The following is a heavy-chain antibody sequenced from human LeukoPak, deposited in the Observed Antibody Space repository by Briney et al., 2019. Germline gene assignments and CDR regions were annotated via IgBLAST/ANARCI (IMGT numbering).Heavy chain of an antibody. Sequence: GASVKVSCKASGYTFTGYFMHWVRQAPGQGLEWMGWINPSSGATNYAQNFQGRVTMTRDTSISTAYMELRSDDTAVYYCARGHYDTSGYYHLDYWGQGTLVTVSS. J-gene: IGHJ4*02. D-gene: IGHD3-22*01. CDR2: INPSSGAT. V-gene: IGHV1-2*02. CDR3: ARGHYDTSGYYHLDY. CDR1: GYTFTGYF.